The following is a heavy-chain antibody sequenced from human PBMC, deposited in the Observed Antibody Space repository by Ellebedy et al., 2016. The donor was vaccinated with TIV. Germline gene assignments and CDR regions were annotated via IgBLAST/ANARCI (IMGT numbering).Heavy chain of an antibody. V-gene: IGHV4-39*07. Sequence: MPSETLSLTCTVSGGSISSSSYYWGWIRQPPGKGLEWIGSIYYSGSTYYNPSLKSRVTISVDTSKNQFSLKLSSVTAADTAVYYCAPTWAAAGIRNWFDPWGQGTLVTVSS. CDR2: IYYSGST. CDR1: GGSISSSSYY. D-gene: IGHD6-13*01. CDR3: APTWAAAGIRNWFDP. J-gene: IGHJ5*02.